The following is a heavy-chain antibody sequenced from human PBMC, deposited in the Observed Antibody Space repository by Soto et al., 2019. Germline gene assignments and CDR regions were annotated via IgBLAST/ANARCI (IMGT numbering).Heavy chain of an antibody. Sequence: VGSLRLSCAASGFTFSSSAMSWVRQAPGKGLEWVSTFTTSGDKTYYADSVKGRFTISRDNSKNTIYLQMNSLRVEDTAAYYCAKLTTSWGQGTLVTVSS. CDR3: AKLTTS. J-gene: IGHJ5*02. CDR2: FTTSGDKT. CDR1: GFTFSSSA. V-gene: IGHV3-23*01.